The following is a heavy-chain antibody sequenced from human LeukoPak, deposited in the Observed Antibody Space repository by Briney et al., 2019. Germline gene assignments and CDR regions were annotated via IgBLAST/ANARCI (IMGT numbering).Heavy chain of an antibody. CDR3: ARGVSYSSGWYFYYYYYYMDV. CDR2: ISSSSSYI. CDR1: GFTVSSNY. J-gene: IGHJ6*03. V-gene: IGHV3-21*04. Sequence: GGSLRLSCAASGFTVSSNYMSWVRQAPGKGLEWVSSISSSSSYIYYADSVKGRFTISRDNAKNSLYLQMNSLRSEDTAVYYCARGVSYSSGWYFYYYYYYMDVWGKGTTVTVSS. D-gene: IGHD6-19*01.